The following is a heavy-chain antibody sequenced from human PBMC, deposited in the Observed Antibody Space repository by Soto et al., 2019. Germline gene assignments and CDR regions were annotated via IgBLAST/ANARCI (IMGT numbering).Heavy chain of an antibody. CDR1: GGDFNSYT. D-gene: IGHD3-10*01. CDR3: AQLWFGELWHGMDV. CDR2: IIPILDVA. Sequence: SVKVSCKASGGDFNSYTISWVRQAPGQGPEWMGTIIPILDVAKNAQKFQGRVTITADKSTSTVYMELRSLRSEDTAIYYCAQLWFGELWHGMDVWGQ. V-gene: IGHV1-69*02. J-gene: IGHJ6*02.